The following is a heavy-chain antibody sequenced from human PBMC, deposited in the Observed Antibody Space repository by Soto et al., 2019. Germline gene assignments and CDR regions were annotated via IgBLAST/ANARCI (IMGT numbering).Heavy chain of an antibody. CDR1: GFTFSSYG. CDR2: ISYDGSSK. Sequence: GGSLRLSCAASGFTFSSYGMHWVRQAPGKGLEWVAVISYDGSSKYYADSVKGRFTISRDNSKNTLYLQMNSLRAEDTAVYYCAKEKYDYFDYWGQGTLVTVSS. CDR3: AKEKYDYFDY. V-gene: IGHV3-30*18. J-gene: IGHJ4*02.